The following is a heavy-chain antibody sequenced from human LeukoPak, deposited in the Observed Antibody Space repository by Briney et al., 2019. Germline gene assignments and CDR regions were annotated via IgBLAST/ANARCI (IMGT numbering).Heavy chain of an antibody. CDR3: ARGPLNYYGSGRLFDY. J-gene: IGHJ4*02. D-gene: IGHD3-10*01. CDR1: GGSISSGGYY. CDR2: INHSGST. Sequence: PSETLSLTCTVSGGSISSGGYYWSWIRQPPGKGLEWIGEINHSGSTNYNPSLKSRVTISVDTSKNQFSLKLSSVTAADTAVYYCARGPLNYYGSGRLFDYWGQGTLVTVSS. V-gene: IGHV4-34*01.